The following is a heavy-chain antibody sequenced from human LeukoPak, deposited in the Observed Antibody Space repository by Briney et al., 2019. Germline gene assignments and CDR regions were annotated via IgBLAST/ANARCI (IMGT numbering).Heavy chain of an antibody. Sequence: SETLSLTCTVSGGSISSYYWSWIRQPPGKGLEWIGYIYYSGSTNYNPSLKSRVTISVDMPKNQFSLKLSSVTAADTAVYYCARDIYDYVWGSYPLWGQGTLVTVSS. CDR2: IYYSGST. CDR1: GGSISSYY. V-gene: IGHV4-59*01. CDR3: ARDIYDYVWGSYPL. D-gene: IGHD3-16*02. J-gene: IGHJ4*02.